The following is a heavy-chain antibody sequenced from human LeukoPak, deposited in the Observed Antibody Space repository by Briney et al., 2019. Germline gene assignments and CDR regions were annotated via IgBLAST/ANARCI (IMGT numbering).Heavy chain of an antibody. J-gene: IGHJ4*02. CDR3: AKEGLIVVVPAAMGDY. Sequence: GGSLRLSCAASGFTFSSCAMSWVRQAPGKGLEWVSAISGSGGSTYYADSVKGRFTISRDNSKNTLYLQMNSLRAEDTAVYYCAKEGLIVVVPAAMGDYWGQGTLVTVSS. CDR1: GFTFSSCA. CDR2: ISGSGGST. V-gene: IGHV3-23*01. D-gene: IGHD2-2*01.